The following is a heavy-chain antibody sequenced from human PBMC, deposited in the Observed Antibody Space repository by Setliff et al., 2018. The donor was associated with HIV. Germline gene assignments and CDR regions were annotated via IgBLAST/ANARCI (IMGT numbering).Heavy chain of an antibody. V-gene: IGHV1-69*05. Sequence: SVNVSCKASGGTFSSYTINWVRQAPGQGLEWMGGIIPIFGTANYAQKFQGRVTITTDESTSTAYMELSSLRSEDTALYYCARTREMVRGVITPAFDYWGRGTLVTVSS. CDR3: ARTREMVRGVITPAFDY. D-gene: IGHD3-10*01. CDR2: IIPIFGTA. CDR1: GGTFSSYT. J-gene: IGHJ4*02.